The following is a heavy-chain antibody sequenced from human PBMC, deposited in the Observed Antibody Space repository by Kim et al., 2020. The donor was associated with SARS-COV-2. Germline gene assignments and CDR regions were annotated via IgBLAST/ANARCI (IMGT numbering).Heavy chain of an antibody. CDR1: GGSFSGYY. D-gene: IGHD3-16*02. CDR3: ARGPVDYDYIWGSYRPYYFDY. CDR2: INHSGST. V-gene: IGHV4-34*01. J-gene: IGHJ4*02. Sequence: SETLSLTCAVYGGSFSGYYWSWIRQPPGKGLEWIGEINHSGSTNYNPSLKSRVTISVDTSKNQFSLKLSSVTAADTAVYYCARGPVDYDYIWGSYRPYYFDYWGQGTLGTVSS.